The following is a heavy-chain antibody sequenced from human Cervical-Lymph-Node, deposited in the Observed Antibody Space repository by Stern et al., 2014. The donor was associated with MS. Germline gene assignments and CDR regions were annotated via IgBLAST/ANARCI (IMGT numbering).Heavy chain of an antibody. CDR1: GFTFSHYS. CDR3: ARARVGDYARSPHLDS. Sequence: EDQLVEYGGGLVKLGESLRLSCDASGFTFSHYSINWVRQAPGKGLEWISSISNNSTHTYYADSVEGRFTISRDSAKDSVSLHMVSLRAEDTAVYYCARARVGDYARSPHLDSWGQGTLVTVSS. J-gene: IGHJ4*02. CDR2: ISNNSTHT. D-gene: IGHD4-17*01. V-gene: IGHV3-21*01.